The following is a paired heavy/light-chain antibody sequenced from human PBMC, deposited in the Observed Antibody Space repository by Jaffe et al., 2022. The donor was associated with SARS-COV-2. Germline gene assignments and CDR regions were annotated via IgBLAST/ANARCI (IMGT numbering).Light chain of an antibody. CDR1: QSVGTN. Sequence: EIVLTQSPDFQSVTPREKVTITCRASQSVGTNLHWYQQKPDQSPKLLIKYASQSLSGVPSTFSGSGSGTDFTLTITSLEAEDAATYYCHQSSSLPLTFGGGTKVEIK. CDR2: YAS. J-gene: IGKJ4*01. CDR3: HQSSSLPLT. V-gene: IGKV6-21*01.
Heavy chain of an antibody. CDR3: TIDWGAAGLGY. D-gene: IGHD6-13*01. Sequence: EVQLVESGGGLVKPGGSLGLSCQASGLTFSNAWMSWVRQAPGKGLEWVGRIKSKTAGGTTDYGEPVKGRFTISRDDSKTTLYLQMNSLKIEDTAVYYCTIDWGAAGLGYWGQGTLVTVSS. V-gene: IGHV3-15*01. CDR1: GLTFSNAW. CDR2: IKSKTAGGTT. J-gene: IGHJ4*02.